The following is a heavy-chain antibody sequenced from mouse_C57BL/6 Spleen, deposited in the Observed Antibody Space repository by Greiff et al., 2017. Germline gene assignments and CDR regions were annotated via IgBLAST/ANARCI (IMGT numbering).Heavy chain of an antibody. CDR1: GYTFTSYW. D-gene: IGHD1-1*01. V-gene: IGHV1-5*01. Sequence: EVQLQQSGTVLARPGASVKMSCKTSGYTFTSYWMNWVKQRPGQGLEWIGAIYPGNSDTSYNQKFKGKAKLTAVTSASTAYMELSSLTNEDSAVYYCTRTTVVDHYAMDYWGQGTSVTVSS. CDR3: TRTTVVDHYAMDY. J-gene: IGHJ4*01. CDR2: IYPGNSDT.